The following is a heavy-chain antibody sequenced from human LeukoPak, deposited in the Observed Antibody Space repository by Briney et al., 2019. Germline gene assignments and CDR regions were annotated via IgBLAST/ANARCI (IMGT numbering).Heavy chain of an antibody. D-gene: IGHD6-13*01. CDR3: ARDLEEQHLAQDY. V-gene: IGHV1-2*02. Sequence: ASVKVSCKASGYTFTGYYMHWVRQAPGQGVEWMGWINLNSGGTNYAQKFQGRVTMTRDTSISTAYMELSRLRSDDTAVYYCARDLEEQHLAQDYWGQGTLVTVSS. J-gene: IGHJ4*02. CDR1: GYTFTGYY. CDR2: INLNSGGT.